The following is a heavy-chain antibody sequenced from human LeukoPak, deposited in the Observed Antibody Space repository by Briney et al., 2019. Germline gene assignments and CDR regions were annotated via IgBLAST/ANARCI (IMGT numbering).Heavy chain of an antibody. V-gene: IGHV3-66*01. CDR3: ARSFYDILIGYYQYFDY. Sequence: GGSLRLSCVASGLSVSSNYMSWVRQAPGEGLEWVSVIYRDGSSYYAESVKGRFTISRDNSKNTLYIQMNSLRAEDTAVYYCARSFYDILIGYYQYFDYWGQGTLVTVSS. J-gene: IGHJ4*02. CDR1: GLSVSSNY. CDR2: IYRDGSS. D-gene: IGHD3-9*01.